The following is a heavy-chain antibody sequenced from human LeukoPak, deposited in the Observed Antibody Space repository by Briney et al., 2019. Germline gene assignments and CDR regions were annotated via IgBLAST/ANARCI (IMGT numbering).Heavy chain of an antibody. V-gene: IGHV3-74*01. Sequence: GGSLRLSCAGSGDSWMHWVRQVPGKRLVWVSRIKTDGSSTSYADSVKGRFTISNDNAENTLYLQMNSLRAEDTAMYYCARGDGVIMNYWGQGTLVTVSS. CDR2: IKTDGSST. CDR3: ARGDGVIMNY. J-gene: IGHJ4*02. CDR1: GDSW. D-gene: IGHD3-10*01.